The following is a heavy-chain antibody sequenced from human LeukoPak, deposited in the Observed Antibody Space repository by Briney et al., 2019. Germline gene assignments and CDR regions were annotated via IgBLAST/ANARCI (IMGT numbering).Heavy chain of an antibody. Sequence: SETLSLTCTVSGGSISSYYWSWIRRPAGKGLEWIGRIYTSGSTNYNPSLKSRVTMSVDTSKNQFSLKLSSVTAADTAVYYCARTTIFGVVIFFDYWGQGTLVTVSS. J-gene: IGHJ4*02. CDR2: IYTSGST. D-gene: IGHD3-3*01. V-gene: IGHV4-4*07. CDR3: ARTTIFGVVIFFDY. CDR1: GGSISSYY.